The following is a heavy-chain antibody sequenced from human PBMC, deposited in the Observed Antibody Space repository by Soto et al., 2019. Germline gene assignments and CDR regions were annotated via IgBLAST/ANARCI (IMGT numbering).Heavy chain of an antibody. J-gene: IGHJ4*02. CDR3: TTASRAAAGIFDY. V-gene: IGHV1-69*13. CDR2: VIPIFGTA. Sequence: GASVKVSCKASGGTFSSYAISWVRQAPGQGLEWMGGVIPIFGTADYAQKFQGRVTITADESTSTAYMELSSLRSEDTAVYYCTTASRAAAGIFDYWGQGTLVTVSS. D-gene: IGHD6-13*01. CDR1: GGTFSSYA.